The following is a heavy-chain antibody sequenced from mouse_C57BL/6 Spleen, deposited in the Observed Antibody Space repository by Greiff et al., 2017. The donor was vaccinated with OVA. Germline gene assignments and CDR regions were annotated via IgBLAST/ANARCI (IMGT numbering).Heavy chain of an antibody. Sequence: VQLQQSGAELVRPGASVKLSCTASGFNIKDDYMHWVKQRPEQGLEWIGWIDPENGDTASASKFQGKAIITADTSSNTAYLQLSSLTSEDTAVYYSTTPYYYDSSWFACKGHEALVTVS. CDR2: IDPENGDT. J-gene: IGHJ3*01. CDR1: GFNIKDDY. D-gene: IGHD1-1*01. V-gene: IGHV14-4*01. CDR3: TTPYYYDSSWFAC.